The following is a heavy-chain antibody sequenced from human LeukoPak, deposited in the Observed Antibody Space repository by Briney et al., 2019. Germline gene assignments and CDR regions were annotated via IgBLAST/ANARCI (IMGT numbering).Heavy chain of an antibody. D-gene: IGHD6-13*01. CDR1: GYTFTSFG. CDR2: ISAYNGNT. V-gene: IGHV1-18*01. CDR3: ARVGIAAAGTPQGGSSY. J-gene: IGHJ4*02. Sequence: ASVNVSSTASGYTFTSFGISWVRQAPGQGLEWMGWISAYNGNTNYAQKLQGRVTMPTDTSTSTAYMELRSLRSDDTAVYYCARVGIAAAGTPQGGSSYWGQGTLVTVSS.